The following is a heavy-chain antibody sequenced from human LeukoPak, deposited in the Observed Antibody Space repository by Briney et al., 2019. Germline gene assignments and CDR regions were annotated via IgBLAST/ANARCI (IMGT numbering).Heavy chain of an antibody. CDR1: GFTFSSYW. CDR2: IKQDGSEK. V-gene: IGHV3-7*01. Sequence: LAGGSLRLSCAASGFTFSSYWMSWVRQAPGKGLEWVANIKQDGSEKYYVDSVKGRFTISRDNAKNSLYLQMNSLRAEDTAVYYCARESGGQATSGYYYYMDVWGKGTTVTVSS. D-gene: IGHD1-26*01. CDR3: ARESGGQATSGYYYYMDV. J-gene: IGHJ6*03.